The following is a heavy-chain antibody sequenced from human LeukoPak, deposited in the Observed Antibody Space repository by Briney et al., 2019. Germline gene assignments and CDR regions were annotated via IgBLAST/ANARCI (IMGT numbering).Heavy chain of an antibody. V-gene: IGHV1-18*01. J-gene: IGHJ5*02. D-gene: IGHD6-19*01. CDR2: ISTYNGDT. Sequence: ASVKVSCKASGYTFASYGISWVRQAPGQGLEWMGWISTYNGDTNYAQKLQGRVTITTDTSTSTAYMELGRLRSDDTAVYYCARFGSGWSNWFDPWGQGTLVTVSS. CDR1: GYTFASYG. CDR3: ARFGSGWSNWFDP.